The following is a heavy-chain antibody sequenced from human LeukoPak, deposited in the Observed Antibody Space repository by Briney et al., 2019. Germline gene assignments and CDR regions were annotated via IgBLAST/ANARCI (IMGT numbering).Heavy chain of an antibody. CDR3: ARRDRGAFSSTS. J-gene: IGHJ5*01. D-gene: IGHD3-10*01. CDR1: GYTFTSYW. V-gene: IGHV5-51*01. CDR2: IYPSDSDT. Sequence: GESLKISCKGSGYTFTSYWIGWVRQMPGKGLEWMGIIYPSDSDTKYSPSFQGQVTISVDKSISTAFLQWRNLKASDSAMYYRARRDRGAFSSTSWGQGTLVTVSS.